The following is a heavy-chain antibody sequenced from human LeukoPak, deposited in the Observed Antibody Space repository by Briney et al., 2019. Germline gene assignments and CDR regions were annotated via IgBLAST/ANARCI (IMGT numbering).Heavy chain of an antibody. Sequence: DSVKVSCKASGYTFTSYAISWVRQAPGQGLEWMGWINPNSGGTNYAQKFQGRVTMTRDTSISTAYMELSRLRSDDTAVYYCAPSRIGGNEGFFDYWGQGTLVTVSS. V-gene: IGHV1-2*02. CDR3: APSRIGGNEGFFDY. J-gene: IGHJ4*02. D-gene: IGHD3-16*01. CDR2: INPNSGGT. CDR1: GYTFTSYA.